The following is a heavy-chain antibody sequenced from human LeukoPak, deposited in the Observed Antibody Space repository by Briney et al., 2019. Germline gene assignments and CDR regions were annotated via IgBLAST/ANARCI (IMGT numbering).Heavy chain of an antibody. Sequence: SETLSLTCTVSGGSISSYYWSWIRQPPGKGLEWIGYIYYSGSTNYSPSLKSRVTISVDTSKTQFSLRLSSVTAADTAVYYCARDVGVGYCSSTSCYFWFDPWGQGTLVTVSS. CDR1: GGSISSYY. CDR2: IYYSGST. CDR3: ARDVGVGYCSSTSCYFWFDP. D-gene: IGHD2-2*01. V-gene: IGHV4-59*01. J-gene: IGHJ5*02.